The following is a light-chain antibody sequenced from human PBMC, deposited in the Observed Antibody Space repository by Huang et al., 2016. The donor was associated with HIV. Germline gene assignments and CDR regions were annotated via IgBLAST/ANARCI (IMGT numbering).Light chain of an antibody. CDR2: TAS. J-gene: IGKJ4*01. CDR3: QQYSTIPLT. V-gene: IGKV1-NL1*01. Sequence: DIQMTQSPSSLSASIGDRVTITCLASQGIRDSLAWYQQRPGKVPKLLLHTASRLESWVPSRFSGGGSGTDYTLTISSLQPEDFATYYCQQYSTIPLTFGGGTKVEIK. CDR1: QGIRDS.